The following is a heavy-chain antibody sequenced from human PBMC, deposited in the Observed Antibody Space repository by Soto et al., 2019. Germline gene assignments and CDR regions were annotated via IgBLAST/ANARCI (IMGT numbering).Heavy chain of an antibody. CDR2: IRSKAYGGTT. Sequence: GGSLRLSCTASGFTFGDYAMSWFRQAPGKGLEWVGFIRSKAYGGTTEYAASVKGRFTISRDDSKSIAYLQMNSLKTEDTAVYYCTRDREESFLINPVFDRGDYWGQGTLVTVSS. CDR1: GFTFGDYA. V-gene: IGHV3-49*03. D-gene: IGHD3-9*01. CDR3: TRDREESFLINPVFDRGDY. J-gene: IGHJ4*02.